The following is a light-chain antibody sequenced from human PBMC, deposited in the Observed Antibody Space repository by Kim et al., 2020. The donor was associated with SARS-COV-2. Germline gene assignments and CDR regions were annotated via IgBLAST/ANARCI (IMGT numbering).Light chain of an antibody. Sequence: GQPITISCTGTSSDVGGHNFVSWYQQHTGTAPKLIIYDVTDRPSGVSYRFSGSKSGNTASLTISGLQAEDEADYCCSSYTDTSTVIFGGGTQLTVL. J-gene: IGLJ2*01. CDR1: SSDVGGHNF. CDR2: DVT. CDR3: SSYTDTSTVI. V-gene: IGLV2-14*03.